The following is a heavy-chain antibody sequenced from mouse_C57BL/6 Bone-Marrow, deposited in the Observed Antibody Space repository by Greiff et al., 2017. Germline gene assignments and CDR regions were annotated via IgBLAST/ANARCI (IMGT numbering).Heavy chain of an antibody. CDR1: GYTFTSYW. V-gene: IGHV1-5*01. D-gene: IGHD2-3*01. J-gene: IGHJ3*01. CDR2: IYPGNSDT. Sequence: EVQLQESGTVLARPGASVKMSCKTSGYTFTSYWMHWVKQRPGQGLEWIGAIYPGNSDTSYNQKFKGKDKLTAVTSAGTAYMELSSLTNADSAVYYCALDGYLFAYWGQGTLVTVSA. CDR3: ALDGYLFAY.